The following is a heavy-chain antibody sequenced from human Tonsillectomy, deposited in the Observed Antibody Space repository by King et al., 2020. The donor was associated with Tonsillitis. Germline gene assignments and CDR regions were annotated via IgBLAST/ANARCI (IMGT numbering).Heavy chain of an antibody. D-gene: IGHD2-2*01. CDR1: GGSISSGDYY. CDR3: AREQVGGGWFDP. CDR2: INYSGST. V-gene: IGHV4-30-4*01. J-gene: IGHJ5*02. Sequence: QLQESGPGLVKPSQTLSLTCTVSGGSISSGDYYWSWIRQPPGKGLEWIGYINYSGSTYYNPSLKSRVTISVDTSKNQFSLKRSSVTAADTAVYYCAREQVGGGWFDPWGQGTLVTVSS.